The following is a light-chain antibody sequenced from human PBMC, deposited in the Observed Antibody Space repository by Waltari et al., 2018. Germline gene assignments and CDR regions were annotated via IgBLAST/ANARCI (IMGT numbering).Light chain of an antibody. CDR1: QSVSKY. V-gene: IGKV3-20*01. J-gene: IGKJ1*01. Sequence: ELVLTQSPGTLSLSPGVRATLSCRASQSVSKYLAWYQQRPGQAPRLLIYAASTRATGIPDRFSGSGYGTDFSRIISRLEPEDFAVYYCQNHERLPATFGQGTKVEIK. CDR3: QNHERLPAT. CDR2: AAS.